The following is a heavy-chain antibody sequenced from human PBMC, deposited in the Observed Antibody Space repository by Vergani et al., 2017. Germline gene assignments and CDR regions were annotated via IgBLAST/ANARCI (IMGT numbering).Heavy chain of an antibody. J-gene: IGHJ4*02. CDR3: AREGVEVVFDY. D-gene: IGHD2-15*01. Sequence: QVQLVQSGAEVKKPGASVKVSCKASGYTFTSYDINWVRQATGQGLEWMGWMNPNSGGTNYAQKFQGRVTMTRDTSISTAYMELSRLRSDDTAVYYCAREGVEVVFDYWGQGTLVTVSS. CDR1: GYTFTSYD. CDR2: MNPNSGGT. V-gene: IGHV1-2*02.